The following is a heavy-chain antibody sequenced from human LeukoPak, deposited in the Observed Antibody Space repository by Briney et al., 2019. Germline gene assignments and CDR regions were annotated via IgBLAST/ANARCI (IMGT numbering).Heavy chain of an antibody. J-gene: IGHJ6*03. CDR3: ARDGYDFWSGALRRYYYMDV. CDR1: GYPFTGYY. Sequence: ASVKVSCKASGYPFTGYYVHWVRQAPGHGLEWMGRINPRNGDTHSAQKFQGRVTMTRDTSISTAYMELSRLRSDDTAVYYCARDGYDFWSGALRRYYYMDVWGKGTTVTVSS. V-gene: IGHV1-2*06. D-gene: IGHD3-3*01. CDR2: INPRNGDT.